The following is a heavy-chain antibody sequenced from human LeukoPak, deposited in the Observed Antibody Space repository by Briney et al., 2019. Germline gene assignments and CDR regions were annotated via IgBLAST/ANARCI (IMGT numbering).Heavy chain of an antibody. D-gene: IGHD3-22*01. Sequence: ASVKVSCKASGYTFTSYYMHWVRQAPGQGLEWMGKINPSGGSTSYAQKFQGRVTMTRDTSTSTVYMELSSLRSEDTAVYYCARPDSSGYSFDYWGQGTLVTVSS. J-gene: IGHJ4*02. CDR1: GYTFTSYY. CDR2: INPSGGST. V-gene: IGHV1-46*01. CDR3: ARPDSSGYSFDY.